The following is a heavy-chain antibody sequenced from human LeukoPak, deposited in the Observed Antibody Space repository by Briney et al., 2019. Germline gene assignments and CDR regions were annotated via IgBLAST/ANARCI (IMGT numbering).Heavy chain of an antibody. D-gene: IGHD4-23*01. V-gene: IGHV3-23*01. Sequence: GGSLRLSCAASGFTFDDYGMSWVRQAPGKGLEWVSAISGSGGSTYYADSVKGRFTISRDNSKNTLYLQMNSLRAEDTAVYYCAKDTDDYGGNGADYWGQGTLVTVSS. J-gene: IGHJ4*02. CDR2: ISGSGGST. CDR3: AKDTDDYGGNGADY. CDR1: GFTFDDYG.